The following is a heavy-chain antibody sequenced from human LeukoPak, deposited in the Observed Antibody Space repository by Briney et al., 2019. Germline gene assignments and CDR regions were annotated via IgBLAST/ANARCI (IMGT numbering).Heavy chain of an antibody. CDR3: ARSRGVSDY. D-gene: IGHD3-10*01. Sequence: GGSLRLSCAASGFTFSSHSMNWVRQAPGKGLEWVSYISTSSSTIYYADSVKGRFTISRDNAKNSLYLQMSSLRDDDTAVYFCARSRGVSDYWGQGTLVTVSS. J-gene: IGHJ4*02. CDR2: ISTSSSTI. V-gene: IGHV3-48*02. CDR1: GFTFSSHS.